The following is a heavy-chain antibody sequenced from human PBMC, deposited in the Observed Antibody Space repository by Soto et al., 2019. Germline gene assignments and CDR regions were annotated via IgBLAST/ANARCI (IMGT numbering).Heavy chain of an antibody. D-gene: IGHD4-17*01. Sequence: ASVKVSCKASGYTFTSYDINWVRQATGQGLEWMGWMNPNSGNTGYAQKFQGRVTMTRNTSISTAYMELSSLRSEDTAVYYCARGGDHYYYYYYMDVWGKGTTVTVSS. CDR3: ARGGDHYYYYYYMDV. V-gene: IGHV1-8*01. CDR2: MNPNSGNT. J-gene: IGHJ6*03. CDR1: GYTFTSYD.